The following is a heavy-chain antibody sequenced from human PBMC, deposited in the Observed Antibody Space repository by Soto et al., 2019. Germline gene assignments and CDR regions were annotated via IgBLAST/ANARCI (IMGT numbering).Heavy chain of an antibody. CDR1: GFTFSSYA. D-gene: IGHD3-10*01. CDR2: ISYDGSNK. V-gene: IGHV3-30*04. CDR3: ARNQVGRGVIMPDYDYYGMDV. J-gene: IGHJ6*02. Sequence: GGSLRLSCAASGFTFSSYAMHWVRQAPGKGLEWVAVISYDGSNKYYADSVKGRFTISRDNSKNTLYLQMNSLRAEDTAVYYCARNQVGRGVIMPDYDYYGMDVWGQGTTVTVSS.